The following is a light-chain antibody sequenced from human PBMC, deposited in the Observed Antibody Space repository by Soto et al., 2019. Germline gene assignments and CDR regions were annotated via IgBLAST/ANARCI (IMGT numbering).Light chain of an antibody. CDR3: GTWDTSLSGGV. Sequence: QSVLTQPPSVSAAPGQKVTISCSGSSSNIGENDVSWYQQFPGTAPKLLIYGNNKRPSGIPDRFSVSRSGTSATLGITGLQTGDEADYYCGTWDTSLSGGVFGGGTKLTVL. V-gene: IGLV1-51*01. CDR1: SSNIGEND. J-gene: IGLJ2*01. CDR2: GNN.